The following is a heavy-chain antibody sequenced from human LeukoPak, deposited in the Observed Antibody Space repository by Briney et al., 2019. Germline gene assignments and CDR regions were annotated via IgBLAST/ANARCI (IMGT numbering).Heavy chain of an antibody. J-gene: IGHJ4*02. CDR3: AKVGIAAAGTLPDY. CDR2: ISYDGSNK. V-gene: IGHV3-30*18. Sequence: GRSLRLSCAASGFTFSSYGMHWVRQAPGKGLEWVAVISYDGSNKYYADSVKGRFTISRDNSKNTLYLQMNSLRAEDTAVYYCAKVGIAAAGTLPDYWGQGTLVTVSS. CDR1: GFTFSSYG. D-gene: IGHD6-13*01.